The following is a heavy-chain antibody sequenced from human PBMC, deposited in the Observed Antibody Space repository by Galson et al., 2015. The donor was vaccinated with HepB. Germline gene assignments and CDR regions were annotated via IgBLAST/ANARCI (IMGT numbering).Heavy chain of an antibody. V-gene: IGHV1-46*01. CDR1: GYTFTSYY. CDR3: ARAKDYYYFYGLDV. J-gene: IGHJ6*02. CDR2: INPVGGYT. Sequence: SVKVSCKASGYTFTSYYMHWVRQAPGQGLEWMGMINPVGGYTTYAQRFQGRVSMTRDTSTRTVCMELRSLTSADTALYYCARAKDYYYFYGLDVWGQGTTVTVSS.